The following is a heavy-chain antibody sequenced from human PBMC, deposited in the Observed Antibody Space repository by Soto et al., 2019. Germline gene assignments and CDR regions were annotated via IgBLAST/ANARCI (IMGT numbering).Heavy chain of an antibody. CDR2: IYHSGST. CDR1: GGSISSSNW. J-gene: IGHJ6*02. CDR3: ARGDYGDYVGYYYGMDV. Sequence: PSETLSLTCAVSGGSISSSNWWSWVRQPPGKGLEWIGEIYHSGSTNYNQYLKSRVTITVDKTKNQFSLKLSSVTAADTAVYYCARGDYGDYVGYYYGMDVWGQGTTVTVSS. V-gene: IGHV4-4*02. D-gene: IGHD4-17*01.